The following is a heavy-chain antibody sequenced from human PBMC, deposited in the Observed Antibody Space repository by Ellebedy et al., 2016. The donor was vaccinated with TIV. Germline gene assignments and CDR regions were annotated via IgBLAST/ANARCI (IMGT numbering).Heavy chain of an antibody. Sequence: GESLKISCAASGFIVSSNFMNWVRQAPGKGLEWVGRIKSKTDGGTTDYAAPVKGRFTISRDDSKNTLYLQMNSLKTEDTAVYYCTTDMGAGDRPTDYWGQGTLVTVSS. V-gene: IGHV3-15*01. CDR1: GFIVSSNF. J-gene: IGHJ4*02. CDR2: IKSKTDGGTT. D-gene: IGHD3-10*01. CDR3: TTDMGAGDRPTDY.